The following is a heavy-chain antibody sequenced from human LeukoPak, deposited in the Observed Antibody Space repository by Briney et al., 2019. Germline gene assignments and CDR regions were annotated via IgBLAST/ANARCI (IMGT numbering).Heavy chain of an antibody. D-gene: IGHD6-19*01. CDR2: ISSSSSYI. CDR3: ARDYSSGWRRGIIDY. Sequence: GGSLRLSCAASGFTFSSYSMNWVRQAPGKGLEWVSSISSSSSYIYYADSVKGRFTISRDNAKNSLYLQMNSLRAEDTAVYYCARDYSSGWRRGIIDYWGQGTLVTVSS. V-gene: IGHV3-21*01. CDR1: GFTFSSYS. J-gene: IGHJ4*02.